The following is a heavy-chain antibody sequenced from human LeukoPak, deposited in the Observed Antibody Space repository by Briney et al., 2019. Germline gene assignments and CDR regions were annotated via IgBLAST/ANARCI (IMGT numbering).Heavy chain of an antibody. V-gene: IGHV1-18*01. CDR1: GYNFTIYG. Sequence: ASVKVSCKASGYNFTIYGLTWVRQAPGQGLEWMGWISASNGQTNYAHKFQGRVSMTTDTSTTTAYVEIRSLTSEDTATYYCAKAMYASSSAVDWGQGTLVTVS. CDR2: ISASNGQT. CDR3: AKAMYASSSAVD. J-gene: IGHJ4*02. D-gene: IGHD2-8*01.